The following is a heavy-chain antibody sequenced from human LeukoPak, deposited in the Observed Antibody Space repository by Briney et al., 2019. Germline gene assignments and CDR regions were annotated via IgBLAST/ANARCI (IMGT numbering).Heavy chain of an antibody. D-gene: IGHD5-12*01. J-gene: IGHJ4*02. CDR3: AYSGYDFQAGKEQKVY. V-gene: IGHV4-34*01. CDR1: GGSFSGYY. CDR2: INHSGST. Sequence: PSETLSLTCAVYGGSFSGYYWSWIRQPPGKGLEWIGEINHSGSTNYNPSLKSRVTISVDTSKNQSSLKLSSVTAADTAVYYCAYSGYDFQAGKEQKVYWGQGTLVTVSS.